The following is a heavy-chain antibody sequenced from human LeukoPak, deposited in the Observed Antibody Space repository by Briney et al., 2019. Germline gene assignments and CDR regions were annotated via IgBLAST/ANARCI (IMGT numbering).Heavy chain of an antibody. Sequence: PGGSLRLSCAASGFTFSNYGIHWVRQAPGKGLEWVAVISYNGSNKYYADSVKGRFTISRDNSKNTLDLQMNSLRPEDTAMYYCAKEGTGSYPYYFDYWGQGTLVTVSS. D-gene: IGHD1-26*01. J-gene: IGHJ4*02. V-gene: IGHV3-30*18. CDR2: ISYNGSNK. CDR1: GFTFSNYG. CDR3: AKEGTGSYPYYFDY.